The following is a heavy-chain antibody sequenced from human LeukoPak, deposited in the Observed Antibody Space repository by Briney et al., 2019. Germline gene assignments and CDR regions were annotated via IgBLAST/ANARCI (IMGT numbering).Heavy chain of an antibody. V-gene: IGHV3-30*02. J-gene: IGHJ4*02. CDR3: ARGAYSSGFDY. Sequence: GGSLRLSCAASGFTFRDYGMHWVRQAPGKGLEWVAFIRYDGTEKYYADSVRGRFTFSRDNSKNTLYLQMNSLRPEDTAVYYCARGAYSSGFDYWGQGTLVTVSS. CDR2: IRYDGTEK. CDR1: GFTFRDYG. D-gene: IGHD3-10*01.